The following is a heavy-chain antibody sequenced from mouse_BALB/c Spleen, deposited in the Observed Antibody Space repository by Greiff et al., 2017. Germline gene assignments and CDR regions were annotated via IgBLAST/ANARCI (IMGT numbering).Heavy chain of an antibody. J-gene: IGHJ2*01. CDR2: IDPSDSET. V-gene: IGHV1-69*02. Sequence: QVQLQQPGAELVKPGAPVKLSCKASGYTFTSYWMNWVKQRPGRGLEWIGRIDPSDSETHYNQKFKDKATLTVDKSSSTAYIQLSSLTSEDSAVYYCATHYSFDYWGQGTTLTVSS. CDR3: ATHYSFDY. CDR1: GYTFTSYW.